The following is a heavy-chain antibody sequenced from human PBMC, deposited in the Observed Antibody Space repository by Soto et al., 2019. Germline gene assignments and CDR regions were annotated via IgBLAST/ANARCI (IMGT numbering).Heavy chain of an antibody. Sequence: GGSLRLSCAASGFTFSSYGMHWVRQAPGKGLEWVAVISYDGSNKYYADSVKGRFTISRDNSKNTLYLQMNSLRAEDTAVYYCAKVHDHDYGDYFGVWGEYYYYGMDVWGQGTTVTVSS. V-gene: IGHV3-30*18. J-gene: IGHJ6*02. CDR1: GFTFSSYG. CDR3: AKVHDHDYGDYFGVWGEYYYYGMDV. D-gene: IGHD4-17*01. CDR2: ISYDGSNK.